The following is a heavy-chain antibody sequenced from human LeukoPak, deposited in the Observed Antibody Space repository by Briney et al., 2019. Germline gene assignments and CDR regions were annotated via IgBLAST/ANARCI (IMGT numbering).Heavy chain of an antibody. J-gene: IGHJ1*01. CDR1: GGSFSGYY. V-gene: IGHV4-59*01. Sequence: PSETLSLTCAVYGGSFSGYYWSWIQQPPGKGLEWIGYIYYSGSTNYNPSLKSRVTISVDTSKNQFSLKLSSVTAADTAVYYCARDAQVGYFQHWGQGTLVTVSS. CDR2: IYYSGST. CDR3: ARDAQVGYFQH.